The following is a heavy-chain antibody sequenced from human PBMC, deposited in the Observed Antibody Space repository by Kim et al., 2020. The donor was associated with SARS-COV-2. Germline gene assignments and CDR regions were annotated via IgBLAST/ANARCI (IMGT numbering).Heavy chain of an antibody. J-gene: IGHJ4*01. Sequence: SETLSLTCTVSGGSISSYYWSWIRQPPGKGLEWIGYIYYSGSTNYNPSLKSRVTISVDTSKNQFSLKLSSVTAADTAVYYCVRHGSLLWFGESSHFDYWG. V-gene: IGHV4-59*08. D-gene: IGHD3-10*01. CDR2: IYYSGST. CDR1: GGSISSYY. CDR3: VRHGSLLWFGESSHFDY.